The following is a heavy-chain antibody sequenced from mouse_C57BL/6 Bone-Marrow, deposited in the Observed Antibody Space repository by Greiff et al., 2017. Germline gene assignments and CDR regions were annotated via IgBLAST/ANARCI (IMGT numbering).Heavy chain of an antibody. CDR2: SRNKANDYTT. V-gene: IGHV7-1*01. Sequence: EVHLVESGGGLVQSGRSLRLSCATSGFTFSDFYMEWVRQAPGKGLEWIAASRNKANDYTTEYSASVKGRFIVSRDTSQSILYLQMNALRAEDTAIYYCARDAGGSSSWYFDVWGTGTTVTVSS. CDR3: ARDAGGSSSWYFDV. D-gene: IGHD1-1*01. CDR1: GFTFSDFY. J-gene: IGHJ1*03.